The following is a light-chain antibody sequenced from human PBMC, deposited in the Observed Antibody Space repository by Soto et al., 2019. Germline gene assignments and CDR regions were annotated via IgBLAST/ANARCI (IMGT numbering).Light chain of an antibody. V-gene: IGKV3-11*01. J-gene: IGKJ4*01. CDR1: QSISSH. CDR3: QQRSKCPLT. CDR2: DSS. Sequence: EIVLKQSPATLSLSPGERATISCRASQSISSHLVWYQQKPGQAPRLLIYDSSNRATGIPARFSGSGSATVFIITISSPEPEDVAVYYCQQRSKCPLTFGGGTKVEIK.